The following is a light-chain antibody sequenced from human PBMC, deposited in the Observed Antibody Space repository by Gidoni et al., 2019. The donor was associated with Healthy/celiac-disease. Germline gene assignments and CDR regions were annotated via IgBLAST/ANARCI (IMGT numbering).Light chain of an antibody. CDR3: AAWDDSLTGQV. J-gene: IGLJ2*01. CDR1: SSDIGNNA. Sequence: QSVLTQPPSVSEAPRQRVTISCSVSSSDIGNNAVNWYQQLPGKAPKLLIYYDDLLPSGVADRFSGSKSGTSASLAISGLQSEDEADYYCAAWDDSLTGQVFGGGTKLTVL. V-gene: IGLV1-36*01. CDR2: YDD.